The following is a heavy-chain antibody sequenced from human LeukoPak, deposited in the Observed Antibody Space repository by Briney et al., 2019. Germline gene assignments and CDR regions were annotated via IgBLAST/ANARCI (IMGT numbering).Heavy chain of an antibody. J-gene: IGHJ4*02. D-gene: IGHD2-8*01. CDR1: GFTFDDFA. V-gene: IGHV3-20*04. CDR2: IIWIGVTI. Sequence: GGSLRLSCAASGFTFDDFAISGVAHAPGRGLERVSHIIWIGVTIGYADSVKGRFTISRENAKNSVYLQMRYLRAEDTALYFCARGLMGGFPHFDYWGQGTLVTVSS. CDR3: ARGLMGGFPHFDY.